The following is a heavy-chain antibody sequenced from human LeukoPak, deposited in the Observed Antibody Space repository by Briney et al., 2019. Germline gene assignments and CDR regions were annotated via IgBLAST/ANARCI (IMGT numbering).Heavy chain of an antibody. CDR2: ISSSSSYI. V-gene: IGHV3-21*01. Sequence: GGSLRLSCAASGFTFSSYSMNWVRQAPGKGLEWVSSISSSSSYIYYADSVKGRFTISRDNSKNTVYLQMNSLRAEDTAVYYCARDRYYYDSSGYGPDYWGQGTLVTVSS. CDR3: ARDRYYYDSSGYGPDY. CDR1: GFTFSSYS. J-gene: IGHJ4*02. D-gene: IGHD3-22*01.